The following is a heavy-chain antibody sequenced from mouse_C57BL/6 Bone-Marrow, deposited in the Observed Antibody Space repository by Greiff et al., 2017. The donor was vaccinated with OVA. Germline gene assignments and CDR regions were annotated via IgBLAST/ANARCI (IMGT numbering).Heavy chain of an antibody. D-gene: IGHD1-1*01. Sequence: EVQRVESGGGLVQPGGSLKLSCAASGFTFSDYGMAWVRQAPRKGPEWVAFISNLAYSIYYADTVTGRFTISRENAKNTLYLEMSSLRSEDTAMYYCARRGTVVATDWYFDVWGTGTTVTVSS. J-gene: IGHJ1*03. CDR2: ISNLAYSI. CDR3: ARRGTVVATDWYFDV. V-gene: IGHV5-15*01. CDR1: GFTFSDYG.